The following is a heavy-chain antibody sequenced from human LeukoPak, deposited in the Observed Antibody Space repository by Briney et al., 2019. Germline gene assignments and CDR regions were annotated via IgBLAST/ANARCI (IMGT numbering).Heavy chain of an antibody. CDR3: ARGGPPTVVTLFDY. CDR2: IYYSGST. CDR1: GGSISSSSYY. Sequence: PSETLSLTCTVSGGSISSSSYYWGWIRQPPGKGLEWIGSIYYSGSTYYNPSLKSRVTISVDTSKNQFSLKLSSVTAADTAVYYCARGGPPTVVTLFDYWGQGTLVTVSS. V-gene: IGHV4-39*07. J-gene: IGHJ4*02. D-gene: IGHD4-23*01.